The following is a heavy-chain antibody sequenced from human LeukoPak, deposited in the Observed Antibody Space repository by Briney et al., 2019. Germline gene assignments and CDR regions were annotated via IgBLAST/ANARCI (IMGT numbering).Heavy chain of an antibody. D-gene: IGHD3-3*01. Sequence: GGSLRLSCAASGFTFSSYDMNWVRQAPGKGLEWVSYISSSGSTIYYADSVKGRVTISRDNAKNSLYLQMNSLRAEDTAVYYCARDRLRFLERSFDYWGQGTLVTVSS. CDR1: GFTFSSYD. V-gene: IGHV3-48*01. CDR2: ISSSGSTI. J-gene: IGHJ4*02. CDR3: ARDRLRFLERSFDY.